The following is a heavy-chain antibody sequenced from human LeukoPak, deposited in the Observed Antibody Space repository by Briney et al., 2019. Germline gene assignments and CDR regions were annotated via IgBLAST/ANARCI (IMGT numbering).Heavy chain of an antibody. CDR2: ISYDGSNK. CDR1: GFTFSSYG. V-gene: IGHV3-30*18. CDR3: AKTPSDDEDSHGSFDY. J-gene: IGHJ4*02. Sequence: GGSLRLSCAASGFTFSSYGMHWVRQAPGKGLEWVAVISYDGSNKYYADSVKGRFTISRDNSKNTLYLQMNSLRAEDTAVYYCAKTPSDDEDSHGSFDYWGQGTLVTVSS. D-gene: IGHD5-18*01.